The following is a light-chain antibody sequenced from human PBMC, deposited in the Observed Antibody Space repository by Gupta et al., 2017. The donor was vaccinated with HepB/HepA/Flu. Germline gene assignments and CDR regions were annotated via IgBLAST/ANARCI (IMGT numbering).Light chain of an antibody. CDR3: QVWDNSSDQKV. CDR1: KIGRKS. J-gene: IGLJ3*02. Sequence: SYVLTQPPSVSVASGESATITCGGDKIGRKSVHWFQQRPGQAPVLVVYDDSDRPSDIPERFSGSNSGNTATLTITRVEAGDEAAYYCQVWDNSSDQKVFGGGTELTVL. CDR2: DDS. V-gene: IGLV3-21*02.